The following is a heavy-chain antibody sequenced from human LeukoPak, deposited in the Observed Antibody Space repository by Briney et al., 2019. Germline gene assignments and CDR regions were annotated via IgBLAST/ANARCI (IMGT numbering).Heavy chain of an antibody. J-gene: IGHJ4*02. CDR2: ITSSSDCI. CDR1: GFTFSSYS. CDR3: ARRYCSTTNCYSFDS. D-gene: IGHD2-2*01. V-gene: IGHV3-21*01. Sequence: GGSLRLSCAASGFTFSSYSMNWVRQAPGKGLEWVSSITSSSDCIYYADSVKGRFTISRDNAKNSLFLQMNSLRAEDTAVYYCARRYCSTTNCYSFDSWGQGTLVTVSS.